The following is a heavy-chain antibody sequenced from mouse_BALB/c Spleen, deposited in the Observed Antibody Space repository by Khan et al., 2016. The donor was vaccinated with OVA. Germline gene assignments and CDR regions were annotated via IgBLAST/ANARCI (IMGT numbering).Heavy chain of an antibody. Sequence: QVQLKQSGAELVRPGASVKLSCKTSGYIFTSYGIHWVHQSSGQGLEWIARIYPGTSNTYYHEKFKDKSTLTADKSSSTAYMQLSSLKSEDSDVNICAREDALYYLDNWGQGTTLTVSS. J-gene: IGHJ2*01. CDR2: IYPGTSNT. V-gene: IGHV1-76*01. CDR1: GYIFTSYG. CDR3: AREDALYYLDN.